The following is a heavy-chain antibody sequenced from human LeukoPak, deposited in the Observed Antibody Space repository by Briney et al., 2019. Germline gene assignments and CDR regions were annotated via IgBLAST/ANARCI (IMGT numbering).Heavy chain of an antibody. Sequence: PGGSLRLSCVASGFAFRNYWMYWVRQGPGKGLVWLSRINPDGSTTTYADSVKGRFTISRDNSKNTLYLQMNSLRAEDTAVYYCARGGSYLSAFDIWGQGTMVTVSS. CDR3: ARGGSYLSAFDI. J-gene: IGHJ3*02. D-gene: IGHD1-26*01. CDR2: INPDGSTT. CDR1: GFAFRNYW. V-gene: IGHV3-74*01.